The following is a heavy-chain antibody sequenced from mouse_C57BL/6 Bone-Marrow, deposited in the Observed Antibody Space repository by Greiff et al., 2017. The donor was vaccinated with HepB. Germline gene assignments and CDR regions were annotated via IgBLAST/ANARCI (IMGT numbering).Heavy chain of an antibody. CDR1: GFSLTSYA. J-gene: IGHJ1*03. Sequence: VKLVESGPGLVAPSQSLSITCTVSGFSLTSYAISWVRQPPGKGLEWLGVIWTGGGTNYNSALKSRRSISKDNSKGQVFLKRNSLQTDDTARYYCARKYSNYDWYFDVWGTGTTVTVSS. D-gene: IGHD2-5*01. V-gene: IGHV2-9-1*01. CDR2: IWTGGGT. CDR3: ARKYSNYDWYFDV.